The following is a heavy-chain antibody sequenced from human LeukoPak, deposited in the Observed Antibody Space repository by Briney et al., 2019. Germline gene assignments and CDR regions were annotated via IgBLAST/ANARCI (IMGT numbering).Heavy chain of an antibody. CDR3: VKDKTGDGYNNYFDF. V-gene: IGHV3-43*01. CDR2: IGWDGGGT. J-gene: IGHJ4*02. CDR1: GFTFDDYA. D-gene: IGHD5-24*01. Sequence: GGSLRLSCAASGFTFDDYAIHWVRQAPGRGLEWVSLIGWDGGGTYYADSVKGRFTISGDNIKNSLYLQMNSLRTEDTALYYCVKDKTGDGYNNYFDFWGQGTLVTVSS.